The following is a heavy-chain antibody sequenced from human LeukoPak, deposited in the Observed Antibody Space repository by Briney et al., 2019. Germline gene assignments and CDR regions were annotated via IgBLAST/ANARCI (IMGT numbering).Heavy chain of an antibody. Sequence: PSETLSLTCSVFGGSIGSSFWNWIRLSPGKGLEWIGYISYNGRTNYSPSLKSRVIISIDTSKNQLSLNLTSVTAADTALYYCVRDRSGTYYSFDDWGQGTMVSVSA. CDR1: GGSIGSSF. V-gene: IGHV4-59*13. J-gene: IGHJ3*01. CDR3: VRDRSGTYYSFDD. D-gene: IGHD1-26*01. CDR2: ISYNGRT.